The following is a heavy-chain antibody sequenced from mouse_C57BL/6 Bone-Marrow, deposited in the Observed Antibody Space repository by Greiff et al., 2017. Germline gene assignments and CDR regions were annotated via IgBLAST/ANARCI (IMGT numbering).Heavy chain of an antibody. V-gene: IGHV1-81*01. CDR1: GYTFTSYG. J-gene: IGHJ2*01. D-gene: IGHD4-1*01. CDR2: IYPRSGNT. CDR3: ARLLTDYFDY. Sequence: QVQLKESGAELARPGASVKLSCKASGYTFTSYGISWVKQRTGQGLEWIGEIYPRSGNTYYNEKFKGKATLTADKSSSTAYMELSSLTSEDSAVYFCARLLTDYFDYWGQGTTLTVSS.